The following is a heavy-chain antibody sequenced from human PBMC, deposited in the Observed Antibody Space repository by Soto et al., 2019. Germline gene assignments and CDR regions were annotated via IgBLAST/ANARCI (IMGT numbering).Heavy chain of an antibody. CDR2: ISAYNGNT. CDR1: GYTFTSYV. Sequence: ASVKVSCKASGYTFTSYVISWVRQAPGQGLEWMGWISAYNGNTNYAQKLQGRVTMTTDTSTSTAYMELRSLRSDDTAVYYCARDSGWYGMGYYYYGMDVWGQGTTVTVSS. V-gene: IGHV1-18*01. D-gene: IGHD6-19*01. J-gene: IGHJ6*02. CDR3: ARDSGWYGMGYYYYGMDV.